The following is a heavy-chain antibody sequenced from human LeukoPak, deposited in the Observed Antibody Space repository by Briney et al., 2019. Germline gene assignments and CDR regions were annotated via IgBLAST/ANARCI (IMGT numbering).Heavy chain of an antibody. CDR2: INHSGST. V-gene: IGHV4-34*01. Sequence: SETPSLTCAVYGGSFSGYYWSWIRQPPGKGLEWIGEINHSGSTNYNPSLKSRVTISVDTSKNQFSLKLSSVTAADTAVYYCARGKVYDYGSGSYRYYGMDVWGQGTTVTVSS. CDR1: GGSFSGYY. D-gene: IGHD3-10*01. CDR3: ARGKVYDYGSGSYRYYGMDV. J-gene: IGHJ6*02.